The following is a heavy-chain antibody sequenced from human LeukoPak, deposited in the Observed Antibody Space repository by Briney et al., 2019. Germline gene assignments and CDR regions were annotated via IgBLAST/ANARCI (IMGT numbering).Heavy chain of an antibody. J-gene: IGHJ6*02. Sequence: GGSLRLSCTPSGLTFSSYAMNWVRQSPGKGLEWVSLISSMGGSTYYADSVKGRFIISRDNTRNMLYLEMNNLRAEDTAVYFCAKDFTRIRYSNGYYWDYGMDVWGPGTTVTVSS. D-gene: IGHD1-26*01. CDR1: GLTFSSYA. CDR2: ISSMGGST. CDR3: AKDFTRIRYSNGYYWDYGMDV. V-gene: IGHV3-23*01.